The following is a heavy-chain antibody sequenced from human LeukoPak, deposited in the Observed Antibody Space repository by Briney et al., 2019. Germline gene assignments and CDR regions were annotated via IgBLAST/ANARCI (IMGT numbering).Heavy chain of an antibody. V-gene: IGHV3-9*01. CDR3: AKDAATYYDIVTGYYDY. J-gene: IGHJ4*02. Sequence: GGSLRLSCAASGFTFDDYAMHWVRQAPGKGLEWVSGISWNRGSIGYADSVKGRFTISRDNAKNSLYLQMNSLRAEDTALYYCAKDAATYYDIVTGYYDYWGQGTLVTVSS. CDR2: ISWNRGSI. CDR1: GFTFDDYA. D-gene: IGHD3-9*01.